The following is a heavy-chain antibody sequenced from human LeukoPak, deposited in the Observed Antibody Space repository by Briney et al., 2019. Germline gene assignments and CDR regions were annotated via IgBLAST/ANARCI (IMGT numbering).Heavy chain of an antibody. Sequence: GGSLRLSCAASGFTFSSYEMNWVRQAPGKGLEWVSYISSSGSTIYYADSVKGRFTISRDNAKNSLYLQMNSLRAEDTAVYYCARDSSGSLPLFYWGQGTLVTVSS. J-gene: IGHJ4*02. CDR3: ARDSSGSLPLFY. CDR1: GFTFSSYE. D-gene: IGHD3-22*01. V-gene: IGHV3-48*03. CDR2: ISSSGSTI.